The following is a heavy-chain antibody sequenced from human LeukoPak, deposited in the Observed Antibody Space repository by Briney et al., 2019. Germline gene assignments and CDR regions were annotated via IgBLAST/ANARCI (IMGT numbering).Heavy chain of an antibody. Sequence: GESLKISCQGSEYSFATYWIAWLRQMPGKGLEWMGIIYPSDSDTRYSPSFQGQVTISADKSIKTAYLQWSSLKASDTAMYYCARPLQGIVGATGFDYWGQGTLVTVST. CDR1: EYSFATYW. D-gene: IGHD1-26*01. V-gene: IGHV5-51*01. J-gene: IGHJ4*02. CDR3: ARPLQGIVGATGFDY. CDR2: IYPSDSDT.